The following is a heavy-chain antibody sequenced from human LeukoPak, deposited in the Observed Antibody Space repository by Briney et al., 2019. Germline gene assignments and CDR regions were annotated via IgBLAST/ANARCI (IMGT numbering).Heavy chain of an antibody. Sequence: SETLSLTCAVYGGSFSVYYWSWIRQPPGKGLEWIGEVSRGGSTKYSPSLKSRVTISLDTSNNQVSLKLSSVTAADTAMYYCGLSTTRATTWTIDYWGQGTLVTVSS. CDR1: GGSFSVYY. D-gene: IGHD4-17*01. CDR2: VSRGGST. J-gene: IGHJ4*02. CDR3: GLSTTRATTWTIDY. V-gene: IGHV4-34*01.